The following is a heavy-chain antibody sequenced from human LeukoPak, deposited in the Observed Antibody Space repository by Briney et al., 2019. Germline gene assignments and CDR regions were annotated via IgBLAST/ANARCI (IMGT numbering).Heavy chain of an antibody. D-gene: IGHD3-22*01. CDR1: GYTFTHYT. V-gene: IGHV1-3*04. CDR2: INTDNGNT. J-gene: IGHJ6*02. CDR3: ARDHDSSGYQRRYFYYYYGMDV. Sequence: GASVKASCKASGYTFTHYTIHWVRQAPGQRLEWMGWINTDNGNTKYSQKFQGRVTITRDTSATTAYMELSSLRSEDTAVYYCARDHDSSGYQRRYFYYYYGMDVWGQGTTVTVSS.